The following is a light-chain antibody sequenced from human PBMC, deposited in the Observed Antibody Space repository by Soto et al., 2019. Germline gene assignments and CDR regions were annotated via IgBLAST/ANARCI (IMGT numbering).Light chain of an antibody. CDR2: SNN. V-gene: IGLV1-44*01. CDR3: AAWDDSLNGHVV. CDR1: NSNIGSNT. J-gene: IGLJ7*01. Sequence: QSVLTQPPSASGTPGQRVTISCSGSNSNIGSNTVNWYRQLPGTAPKLLIYSNNQRPSGVPDRFSGSKSGTSASLAISGLQSEDEADYYCAAWDDSLNGHVVFGGGTQLTVL.